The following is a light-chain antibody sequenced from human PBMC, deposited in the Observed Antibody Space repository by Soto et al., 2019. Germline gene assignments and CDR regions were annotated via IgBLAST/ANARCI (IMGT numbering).Light chain of an antibody. J-gene: IGKJ3*01. CDR1: QSVSVN. CDR2: GVS. CDR3: QQYNDWPFT. V-gene: IGKV3-15*01. Sequence: EIVMTQSPGTLSVSPGERATLSCRASQSVSVNLAWYQQKPGQAPRLLIYGVSTRATGIPARFSGSESGTEFTLTISSLQSEDFAVYSCQQYNDWPFTFGPGTKVDIK.